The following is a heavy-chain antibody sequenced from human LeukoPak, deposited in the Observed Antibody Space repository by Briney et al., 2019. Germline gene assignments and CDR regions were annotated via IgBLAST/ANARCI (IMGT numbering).Heavy chain of an antibody. CDR2: IKQDGGEK. CDR3: AREVYVRGGLSTYYYYYCMDV. Sequence: GGSLRLSCAASGFTFSSYWMSWVRQAPGKGLEWVANIKQDGGEKYYVDSVKGRFTISRDNAKKSLYLQMNSLRAEDTAVYYCAREVYVRGGLSTYYYYYCMDVWGKGTTVTVSS. V-gene: IGHV3-7*01. D-gene: IGHD3-10*02. CDR1: GFTFSSYW. J-gene: IGHJ6*03.